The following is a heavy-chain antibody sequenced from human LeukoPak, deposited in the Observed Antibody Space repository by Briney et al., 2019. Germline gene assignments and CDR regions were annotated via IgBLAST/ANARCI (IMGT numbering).Heavy chain of an antibody. D-gene: IGHD6-19*01. CDR3: ARGGYSSGWYVRSHDY. J-gene: IGHJ4*02. CDR2: ISGSGGST. Sequence: PGGSLRLSCAASGFAFSSYAMHWVRQAPGKGLEYVSGISGSGGSTYYANSVKGRFIISRDNSKNTLYLQMGSLRAEDMAAYYCARGGYSSGWYVRSHDYWGQGTLVTVSS. CDR1: GFAFSSYA. V-gene: IGHV3-64*01.